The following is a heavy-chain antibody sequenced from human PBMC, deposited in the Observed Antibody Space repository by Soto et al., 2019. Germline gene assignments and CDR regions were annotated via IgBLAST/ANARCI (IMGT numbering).Heavy chain of an antibody. D-gene: IGHD2-2*01. Sequence: PGESLKISCKGSGHSFTSYWISWVRQMPGKGLEWMGRIDPSDPYTNYSPSFQGHVTISADKSISTAYLQWSSLKASDTAMYYCAVNIVVVPAAISYYYGMDVWGQGTTVTVSS. CDR2: IDPSDPYT. J-gene: IGHJ6*02. CDR1: GHSFTSYW. V-gene: IGHV5-10-1*01. CDR3: AVNIVVVPAAISYYYGMDV.